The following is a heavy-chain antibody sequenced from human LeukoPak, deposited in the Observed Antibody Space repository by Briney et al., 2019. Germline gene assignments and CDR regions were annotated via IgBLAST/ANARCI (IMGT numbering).Heavy chain of an antibody. D-gene: IGHD3-22*01. CDR3: AKDDRGNYYDSSGYYN. V-gene: IGHV3-74*03. J-gene: IGHJ4*02. CDR1: GFTFSNYW. CDR2: INRDGSTT. Sequence: GGSLRLSCAASGFTFSNYWMHWVRQAPGKGLVWVSRINRDGSTTTYADSVKGRFTISRDNSKNTLYLQMNSLRAEDTAVYYCAKDDRGNYYDSSGYYNWGQGTLVTVSS.